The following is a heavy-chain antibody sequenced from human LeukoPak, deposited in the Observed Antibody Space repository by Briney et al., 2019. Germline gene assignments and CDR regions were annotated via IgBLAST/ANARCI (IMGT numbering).Heavy chain of an antibody. V-gene: IGHV4-4*07. J-gene: IGHJ5*01. CDR1: GGSMASDY. Sequence: SETLSLTCTVSGGSMASDYWNWIRLPAGKGLEWIGRISASGSTNYSPSLFSRVTMSVDTSGNQFSLKLNSVTAADTAVYSCARAPVQDLSFVGWFDSWGQGALVIVSS. CDR2: ISASGST. CDR3: ARAPVQDLSFVGWFDS. D-gene: IGHD1-26*01.